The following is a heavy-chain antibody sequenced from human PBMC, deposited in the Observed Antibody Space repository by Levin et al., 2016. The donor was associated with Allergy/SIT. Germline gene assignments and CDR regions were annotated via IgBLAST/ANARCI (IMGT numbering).Heavy chain of an antibody. J-gene: IGHJ4*02. Sequence: WVRQAPGQGLEWMGIINPSGGSTSYAQKFQGRVTMTRDTSTSTVYMELSSLRSEDTAVYYCARVSIAAVAGSKQAFDYWGQGTLVTVSS. V-gene: IGHV1-46*01. D-gene: IGHD6-6*01. CDR3: ARVSIAAVAGSKQAFDY. CDR2: INPSGGST.